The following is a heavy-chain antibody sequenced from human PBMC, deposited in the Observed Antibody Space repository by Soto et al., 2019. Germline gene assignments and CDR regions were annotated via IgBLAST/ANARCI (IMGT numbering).Heavy chain of an antibody. CDR1: GFSLSTSGVG. D-gene: IGHD3-22*01. V-gene: IGHV2-5*02. J-gene: IGHJ3*02. CDR2: IYWDDDK. Sequence: QITLKESGPPLVKPTQTLTLTCTFSGFSLSTSGVGVGWIRQPPGKALEWLALIYWDDDKRYSPSLKSRLTITKDTSKNQVVLTMTNMDPVDTATYYCAHYNYYDSSDHAFDIWGQGTMVTVSS. CDR3: AHYNYYDSSDHAFDI.